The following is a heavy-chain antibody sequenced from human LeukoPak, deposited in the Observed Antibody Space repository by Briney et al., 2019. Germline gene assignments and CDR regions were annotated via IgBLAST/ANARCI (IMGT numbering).Heavy chain of an antibody. V-gene: IGHV3-23*01. CDR3: SKGRGSGTYSGDY. J-gene: IGHJ4*02. D-gene: IGHD3-10*01. CDR2: ISGSGGST. CDR1: GFTFSSYA. Sequence: GGSLRLSCAASGFTFSSYAMNWVRQAPGKGLEWVSAISGSGGSTFYADSVAGRFTISRDNSKNTLYLQLNYLRAEDTAVYYCSKGRGSGTYSGDYWGQGTLVTVSS.